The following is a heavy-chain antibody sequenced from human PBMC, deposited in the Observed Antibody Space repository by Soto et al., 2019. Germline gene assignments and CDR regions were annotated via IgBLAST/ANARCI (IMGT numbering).Heavy chain of an antibody. CDR1: GFTFSSYG. V-gene: IGHV3-30*18. CDR2: ISYDGSNK. D-gene: IGHD3-3*01. Sequence: PGGSLRLSCAASGFTFSSYGMHWVRQAPGKGLEWVAVISYDGSNKYYADSVKGRFTISRDNSKNTLYLQMNSLRAEDTAVYYCAKVSAYYDFWSGSDYYYGMDVWGQGTTVTVSS. J-gene: IGHJ6*02. CDR3: AKVSAYYDFWSGSDYYYGMDV.